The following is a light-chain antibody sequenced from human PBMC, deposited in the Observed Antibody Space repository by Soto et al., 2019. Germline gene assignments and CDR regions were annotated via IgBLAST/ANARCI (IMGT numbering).Light chain of an antibody. V-gene: IGLV4-69*01. CDR1: SGHSSYA. CDR3: QSWGTGPVV. CDR2: LNSDGSH. J-gene: IGLJ2*01. Sequence: QPVLTQSPSASASLGASVKLTCTLSSGHSSYAIAWHQQQPEKGPRYLMKLNSDGSHSKGDAIPDRFSGSSSGAERYLTISSLQSEDEADYYCQSWGTGPVVFGGGTKLTVL.